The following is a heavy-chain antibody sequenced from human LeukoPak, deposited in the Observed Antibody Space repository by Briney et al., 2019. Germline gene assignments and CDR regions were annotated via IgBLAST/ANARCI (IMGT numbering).Heavy chain of an antibody. D-gene: IGHD2-15*01. CDR3: AKDQGSSLRDVPFDY. CDR2: ISGSGGST. J-gene: IGHJ4*02. CDR1: GFTFSRYA. V-gene: IGHV3-23*01. Sequence: GGSLRLPCAASGFTFSRYAMSWVRQAPGKGLEWVSAISGSGGSTYYADSVKGRFTISRDNSKNTLYLQMNSLRAEDTAVYYCAKDQGSSLRDVPFDYWGQGTLVTVSS.